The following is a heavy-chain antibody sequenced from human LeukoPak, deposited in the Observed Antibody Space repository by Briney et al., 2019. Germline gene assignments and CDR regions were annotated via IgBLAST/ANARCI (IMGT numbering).Heavy chain of an antibody. V-gene: IGHV4-38-2*01. CDR3: ARKSGYSSGWTWFDP. Sequence: PSETLSLTCAVSNYFTSGGHFWSWIRQPPGKGLEWIGTIYHSGSTYYNPSLKSRVTMSVDTSKNEFFLKLDSVTAVDTAVYYCARKSGYSSGWTWFDPWGQGTLVTVSS. CDR2: IYHSGST. CDR1: NYFTSGGHF. J-gene: IGHJ5*02. D-gene: IGHD6-19*01.